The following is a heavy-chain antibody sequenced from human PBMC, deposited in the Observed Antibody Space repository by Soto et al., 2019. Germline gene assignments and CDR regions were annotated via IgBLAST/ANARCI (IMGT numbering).Heavy chain of an antibody. CDR1: GGSISSSSYY. D-gene: IGHD2-2*01. Sequence: SETLSLTCTVSGGSISSSSYYWGWIRQPPGKGLEWTGSIYYSGSTYYNPSLKSRVTISVDTSKNQFSLKLSSVTAADTAVYYCARLRAADCSSTSCYPSHFDYWGQGTLVTVSS. CDR3: ARLRAADCSSTSCYPSHFDY. V-gene: IGHV4-39*01. J-gene: IGHJ4*02. CDR2: IYYSGST.